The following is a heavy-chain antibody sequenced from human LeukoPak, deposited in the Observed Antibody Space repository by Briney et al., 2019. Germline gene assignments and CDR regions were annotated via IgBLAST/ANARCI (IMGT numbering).Heavy chain of an antibody. J-gene: IGHJ4*02. D-gene: IGHD3-3*01. V-gene: IGHV3-48*01. CDR3: ARDGFDFWSGYPTTVDY. Sequence: GESLKISCVASGFTFSSYSMNWVRQSPGKGLEWVSYISSSSNTIYYADSVKGRFTISRDNANNSLYLQMNSLSAEDTAVYYCARDGFDFWSGYPTTVDYWGQGTLVTVSS. CDR2: ISSSSNTI. CDR1: GFTFSSYS.